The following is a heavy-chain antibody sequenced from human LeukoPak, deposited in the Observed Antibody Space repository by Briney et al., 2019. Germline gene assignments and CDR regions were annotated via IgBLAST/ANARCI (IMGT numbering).Heavy chain of an antibody. CDR2: ISSGSSNI. D-gene: IGHD4-11*01. J-gene: IGHJ4*02. CDR1: GFTFSRYS. Sequence: GGSLRLSCAVSGFTFSRYSMNWVRQAPGKGLQWVSSISSGSSNIYYADSVKGRFTISRDNGKNSLYLQMNSLRAEDTAVYYCAKVGLTVTTILDYFDYWGQGTLVTVSS. CDR3: AKVGLTVTTILDYFDY. V-gene: IGHV3-21*01.